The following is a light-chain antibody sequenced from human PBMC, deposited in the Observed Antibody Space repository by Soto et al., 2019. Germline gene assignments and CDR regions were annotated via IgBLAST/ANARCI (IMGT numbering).Light chain of an antibody. V-gene: IGKV1-39*01. CDR1: QTINSF. J-gene: IGKJ1*01. CDR2: AAS. CDR3: LQTYSAPRA. Sequence: DVQVTQSPSSLSASVGDRVTITCRASQTINSFINWYQQKPGKAPQLLIFAASNLQSGFPSRFSGSGSGTDFTLTISSLQPEDFATYYCLQTYSAPRAFGQGTKVEIK.